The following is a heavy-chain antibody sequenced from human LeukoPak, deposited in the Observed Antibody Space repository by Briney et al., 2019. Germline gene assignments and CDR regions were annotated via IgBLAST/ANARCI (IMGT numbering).Heavy chain of an antibody. Sequence: GGSLRLSCAASGFTFSSYAMSWVRQAPGKGLEWVSAISGSGGNTYYADSVEGRFTISRDNSKNTLYLQMNSLRAEDTAVYYCATAYPHSSAGAFDIWGQGTMVTVSS. D-gene: IGHD6-25*01. CDR3: ATAYPHSSAGAFDI. CDR2: ISGSGGNT. CDR1: GFTFSSYA. J-gene: IGHJ3*02. V-gene: IGHV3-23*01.